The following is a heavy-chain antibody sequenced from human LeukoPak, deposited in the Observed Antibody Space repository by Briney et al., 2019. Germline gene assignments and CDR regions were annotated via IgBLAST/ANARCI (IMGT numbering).Heavy chain of an antibody. V-gene: IGHV3-23*01. D-gene: IGHD3-3*01. CDR3: AKSWYYDFWSGYSFDY. CDR2: ISGSGGST. J-gene: IGHJ4*02. CDR1: GFTFSSYA. Sequence: GGSLRLSCAASGFTFSSYAMSWVRQAPGKGLEWVSAISGSGGSTYYADSVKGRFTISRDNSKNTLYLQMNSLRAEDTAVYYCAKSWYYDFWSGYSFDYWGQGTLVTVSS.